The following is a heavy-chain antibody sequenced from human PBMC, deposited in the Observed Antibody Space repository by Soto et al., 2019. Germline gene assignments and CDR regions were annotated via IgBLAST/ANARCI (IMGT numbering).Heavy chain of an antibody. D-gene: IGHD2-15*01. CDR1: GFTFSDYY. V-gene: IGHV3-11*01. CDR2: ISSSGSTI. J-gene: IGHJ4*02. Sequence: TGGSLRLSCAASGFTFSDYYMSWIRQAPGKGLEWVSYISSSGSTIYYADSVKGRFTISRDNAKNSLYLQMNSLRAEDTAVYYCARDSCSGGSCYLGYWGQGTLVTVSS. CDR3: ARDSCSGGSCYLGY.